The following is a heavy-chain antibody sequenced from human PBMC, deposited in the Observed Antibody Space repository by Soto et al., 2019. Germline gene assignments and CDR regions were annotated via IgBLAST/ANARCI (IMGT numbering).Heavy chain of an antibody. CDR1: GSTFSSYS. V-gene: IGHV3-21*01. Sequence: PGGSLRLSCAASGSTFSSYSMNWVRQAPGKGLEWVSSISSSSSYIYYADSVKGRFTISRDNAKNSLYLQMNSLRAEDTAVYYCARGGYDILTGYYNHWGQGTLVTVSS. CDR3: ARGGYDILTGYYNH. CDR2: ISSSSSYI. J-gene: IGHJ4*02. D-gene: IGHD3-9*01.